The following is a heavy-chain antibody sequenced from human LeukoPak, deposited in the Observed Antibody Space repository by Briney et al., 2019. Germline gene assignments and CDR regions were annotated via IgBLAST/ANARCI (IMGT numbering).Heavy chain of an antibody. CDR2: MSSSDDGR. D-gene: IGHD2-15*01. J-gene: IGHJ4*02. CDR3: AKAPVTSCRGAFCYPFDY. V-gene: IGHV3-23*01. Sequence: PGGSLRLSCAASGFTFSSYWMSWVRQAPGKGLEWASAMSSSDDGRYYAASVRGRFTISRDTSRSTLYLQMNSLRAEDAAVYYCAKAPVTSCRGAFCYPFDYWGQGTLVTVSS. CDR1: GFTFSSYW.